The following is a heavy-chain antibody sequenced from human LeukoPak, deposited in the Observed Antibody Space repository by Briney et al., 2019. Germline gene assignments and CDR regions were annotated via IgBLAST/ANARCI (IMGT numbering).Heavy chain of an antibody. J-gene: IGHJ6*02. CDR2: TYYRSKWYN. D-gene: IGHD6-19*01. CDR1: GDSVSSNSAA. V-gene: IGHV6-1*01. Sequence: SQTLSLNCAISGDSVSSNSAAWNWIRQSPSRGLEWLGRTYYRSKWYNDYAVSVKSRITINPDTSKNQFSLQLNSVTPEDTAVYYCARDRSSGWYDKGYGIDVWGQGTTVTVSS. CDR3: ARDRSSGWYDKGYGIDV.